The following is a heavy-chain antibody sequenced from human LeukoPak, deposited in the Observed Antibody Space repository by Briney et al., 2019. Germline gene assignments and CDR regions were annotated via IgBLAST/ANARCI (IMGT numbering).Heavy chain of an antibody. CDR1: GYTFTNNF. J-gene: IGHJ4*02. CDR2: INPSGDNT. D-gene: IGHD1-26*01. Sequence: ASVKVSCKASGYTFTNNFMHWVRQAPGQGLEWMGIINPSGDNTWYAQKFQGRVTMTRDMSTSTVYMELSSLRSEDTAVYYCARDLPVGATDGQFDYWGQGTLVTVSS. V-gene: IGHV1-46*01. CDR3: ARDLPVGATDGQFDY.